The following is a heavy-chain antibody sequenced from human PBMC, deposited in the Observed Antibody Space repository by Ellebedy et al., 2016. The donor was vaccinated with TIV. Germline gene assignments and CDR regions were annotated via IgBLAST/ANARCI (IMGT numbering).Heavy chain of an antibody. Sequence: GESLKISXKASGYSFIYYWINWVRQMPGTGLAWMVRIDPSDSSMKFSPSFQGHATISIDKSINTAYLQWSSLKASDTAIYYCARHELGENAAFDYWGQGTLVTVSS. D-gene: IGHD7-27*01. CDR1: GYSFIYYW. V-gene: IGHV5-10-1*01. J-gene: IGHJ4*02. CDR3: ARHELGENAAFDY. CDR2: IDPSDSSM.